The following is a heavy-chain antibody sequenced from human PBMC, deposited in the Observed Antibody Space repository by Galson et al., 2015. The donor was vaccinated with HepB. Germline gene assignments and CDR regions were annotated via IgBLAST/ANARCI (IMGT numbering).Heavy chain of an antibody. CDR2: IDPSDTYT. CDR3: ARYCTNGVCYMDWFDP. J-gene: IGHJ5*02. V-gene: IGHV5-10-1*01. D-gene: IGHD2-8*01. CDR1: GYSFTSYW. Sequence: QSGAEVTKPGESLKISCKGSGYSFTSYWIGWVRQMPGKGLEWMGEIDPSDTYTNYSQSFQGHVTISADKSISTAYLQWSSLNASDTAMYYCARYCTNGVCYMDWFDPWGQGTLVTVSS.